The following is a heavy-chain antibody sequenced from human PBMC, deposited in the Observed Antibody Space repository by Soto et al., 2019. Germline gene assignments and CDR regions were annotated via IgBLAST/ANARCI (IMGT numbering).Heavy chain of an antibody. Sequence: AAVKGSCQTSGYTFTGYYVLWVRQAPGQGLEWMGWINPSSGGTTYAQKFQGRVTMTRDTSISTAYLQLRSLTAADTAVYYCASKGYRIWGQGTQVTVAS. CDR3: ASKGYRI. J-gene: IGHJ1*01. D-gene: IGHD3-16*02. V-gene: IGHV1-2*02. CDR1: GYTFTGYY. CDR2: INPSSGGT.